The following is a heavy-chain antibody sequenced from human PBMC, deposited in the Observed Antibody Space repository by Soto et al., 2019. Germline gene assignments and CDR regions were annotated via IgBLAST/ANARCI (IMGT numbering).Heavy chain of an antibody. D-gene: IGHD3-16*02. J-gene: IGHJ3*02. CDR2: INHSGST. CDR1: GGSFSGYY. Sequence: SETLSLTCAVYGGSFSGYYWSWIRQPPGKGLEWIGEINHSGSTNYNPSLKSRVTISVDTSKNQFSLKLSSVTAADTAVYYCARKIKAYVWGSYRYGEDAFDIWGQGTMVTVSS. CDR3: ARKIKAYVWGSYRYGEDAFDI. V-gene: IGHV4-34*01.